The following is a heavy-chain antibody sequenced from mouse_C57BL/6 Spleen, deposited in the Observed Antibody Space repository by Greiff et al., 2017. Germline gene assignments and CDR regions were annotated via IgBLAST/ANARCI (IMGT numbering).Heavy chain of an antibody. CDR2: ISSGGSYT. J-gene: IGHJ4*01. CDR1: GFTFSSYG. Sequence: EVQGVESGGDLVKPGGSLKLSCAASGFTFSSYGMSWVRQTPDKRLEWVATISSGGSYTYYPDSVKGRFTISRDNAKNTLYLQMSSLKSEDTAMYYCASAALDGLYAMDYWGQGTSVTVSS. CDR3: ASAALDGLYAMDY. V-gene: IGHV5-6*01. D-gene: IGHD1-1*01.